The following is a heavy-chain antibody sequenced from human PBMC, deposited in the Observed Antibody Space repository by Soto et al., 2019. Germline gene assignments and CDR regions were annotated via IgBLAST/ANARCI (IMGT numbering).Heavy chain of an antibody. D-gene: IGHD6-13*01. J-gene: IGHJ4*02. CDR2: IIPMFGLA. Sequence: QVQLMQSGAEVKRPGSSVRVSCKASGGTVSSFAINWVRQAPGQGLEWMGEIIPMFGLANYAQRFQGRVTITADKSTSTAYMEGSSLRSEDTAVYYCAREGSAATSFDYWGQGTLVTVSS. CDR1: GGTVSSFA. V-gene: IGHV1-69*14. CDR3: AREGSAATSFDY.